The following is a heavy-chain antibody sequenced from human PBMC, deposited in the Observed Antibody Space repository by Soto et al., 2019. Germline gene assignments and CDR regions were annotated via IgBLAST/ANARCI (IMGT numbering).Heavy chain of an antibody. D-gene: IGHD6-6*01. CDR1: GFAFSNYA. V-gene: IGHV3-23*01. CDR3: AKDRTVAARNFDY. Sequence: GGSLRLSCAASGFAFSNYAMGWVRQAPGKGLEWVSSISTSIDATYYADSVKGRFTIPRDDSKNTLYLQMNSLRAEDSAVYYCAKDRTVAARNFDYWGQGTQVTVSS. CDR2: ISTSIDAT. J-gene: IGHJ4*02.